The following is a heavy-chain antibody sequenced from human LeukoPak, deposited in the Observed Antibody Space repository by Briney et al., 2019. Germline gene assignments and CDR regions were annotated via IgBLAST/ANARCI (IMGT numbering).Heavy chain of an antibody. V-gene: IGHV3-7*01. D-gene: IGHD1-26*01. Sequence: GGSLRLSCAASGFTFSRDWMNWVRLAPGKGLEWVANINQGGSTKYYVDSVKGRFTISRDNAKNSVFLQMDSLGAEDTAVYYCARDPNQIEGANFHYWGQGTLVTVYS. CDR3: ARDPNQIEGANFHY. CDR1: GFTFSRDW. CDR2: INQGGSTK. J-gene: IGHJ4*02.